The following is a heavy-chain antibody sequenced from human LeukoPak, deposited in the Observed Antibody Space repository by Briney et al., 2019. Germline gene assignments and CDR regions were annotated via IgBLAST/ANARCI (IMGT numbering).Heavy chain of an antibody. CDR2: INHSGST. CDR3: ARGLHYSGYDY. V-gene: IGHV4-34*01. CDR1: GGSFSGYY. D-gene: IGHD5-12*01. Sequence: SETLSLTCAVYGGSFSGYYWSWIRQPPGKGLEWIGEINHSGSTNYNPSLKSRVTISVDTSKNQFSLKLSSVTAADTAVYYCARGLHYSGYDYWGQGTLVTVSS. J-gene: IGHJ4*02.